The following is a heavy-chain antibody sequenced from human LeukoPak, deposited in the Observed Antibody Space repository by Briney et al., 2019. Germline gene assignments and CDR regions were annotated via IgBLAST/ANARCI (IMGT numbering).Heavy chain of an antibody. Sequence: SETLSLTCAVYGGAFSGYYWSWLRQPPGKGLEWIGEINHSGSTNYNPSLKSRVTISVDTSKNQFSLKLSSVTAADTAVYYCARGIPGRSIDYWGQGTLVTVPS. J-gene: IGHJ4*02. CDR3: ARGIPGRSIDY. V-gene: IGHV4-34*01. D-gene: IGHD3-16*02. CDR2: INHSGST. CDR1: GGAFSGYY.